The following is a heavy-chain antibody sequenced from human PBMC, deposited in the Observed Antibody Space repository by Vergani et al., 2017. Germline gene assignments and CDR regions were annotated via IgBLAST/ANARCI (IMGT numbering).Heavy chain of an antibody. J-gene: IGHJ4*02. CDR2: ISYNGNT. V-gene: IGHV4-59*06. D-gene: IGHD6-19*01. CDR3: ARESGWYDTPAY. Sequence: QVQLEESGPGLVKPSETLSLTCTVSGGSFNTYYWSWIRQHPGKGLEWIGYISYNGNTYYNPSLKSRVTMSIDTSKSQFSLKLSSVTAADTAFYYCARESGWYDTPAYWGQGTLVTVSS. CDR1: GGSFNTYY.